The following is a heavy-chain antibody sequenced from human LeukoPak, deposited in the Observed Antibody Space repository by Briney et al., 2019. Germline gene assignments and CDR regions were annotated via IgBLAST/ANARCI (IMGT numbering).Heavy chain of an antibody. CDR2: INPNSGGT. D-gene: IGHD6-13*01. V-gene: IGHV1-2*02. CDR3: ARDEVSSSWYYYY. CDR1: GYTFTVYY. Sequence: GASVKVSCKASGYTFTVYYMHWVRQAPGQGLEWMGWINPNSGGTNYAQKFQGRVTMTRDTYISTAYMELSRMRSDATVVYYCARDEVSSSWYYYYWGQGTLVTVSS. J-gene: IGHJ4*02.